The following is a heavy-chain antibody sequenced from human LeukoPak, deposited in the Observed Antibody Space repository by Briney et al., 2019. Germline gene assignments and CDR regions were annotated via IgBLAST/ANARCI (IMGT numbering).Heavy chain of an antibody. V-gene: IGHV3-48*03. D-gene: IGHD4-23*01. CDR1: GFTFSSYE. J-gene: IGHJ1*01. CDR2: ISGSGSTI. Sequence: GGSLRLSCAASGFTFSSYEMNWVRQAPGKGLEWVSHISGSGSTIYYADSVKGRFTISRDNSKNTLYLQMNSLRAEDTAVYYCAKDPEYGANFPEYFQHWGQGTLVTVSS. CDR3: AKDPEYGANFPEYFQH.